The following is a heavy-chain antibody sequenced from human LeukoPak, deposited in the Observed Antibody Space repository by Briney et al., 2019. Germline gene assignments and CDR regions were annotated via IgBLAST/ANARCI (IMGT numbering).Heavy chain of an antibody. D-gene: IGHD3-22*01. Sequence: GGSLRLSCAASEFTFSNYAMHWVRQAPGKGLEWVAFIRYDGSHKDYADSVKGRFTISRDNSKNTLYLQMNRLRAEDTAIYYCVKVPYFDSNGCHGYWGQGTLVTVSS. CDR3: VKVPYFDSNGCHGY. CDR1: EFTFSNYA. CDR2: IRYDGSHK. J-gene: IGHJ4*02. V-gene: IGHV3-30*02.